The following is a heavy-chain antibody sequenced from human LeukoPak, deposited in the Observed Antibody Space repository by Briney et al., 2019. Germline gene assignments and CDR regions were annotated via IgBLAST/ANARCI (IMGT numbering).Heavy chain of an antibody. CDR1: GYSFASYW. Sequence: GESLKTSCKGSGYSFASYWIAWLRQMPGNRLEWMEVIYPGTADITYSPSFQGQVTISADKSVSTAYLHWSSLKASDTAIYYCARHLSSITSCPTYWGQGTLVTVSS. J-gene: IGHJ4*02. CDR3: ARHLSSITSCPTY. V-gene: IGHV5-51*01. D-gene: IGHD2-2*01. CDR2: IYPGTADI.